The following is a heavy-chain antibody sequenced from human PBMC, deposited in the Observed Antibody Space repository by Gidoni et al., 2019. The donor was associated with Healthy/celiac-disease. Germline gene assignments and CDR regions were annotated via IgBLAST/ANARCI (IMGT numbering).Heavy chain of an antibody. Sequence: EVQLVQSGAEVKKPGESLKLSCKVSGSTFTSYWIGWLRQMPGKGLEWMGIIYPGDSDTRYSPSFQGQVTISADKSISTAYLQWSSLKASDTAMYYCARLANWGPGLYWYFDLWGRGTLVTVSS. CDR2: IYPGDSDT. V-gene: IGHV5-51*01. CDR3: ARLANWGPGLYWYFDL. CDR1: GSTFTSYW. J-gene: IGHJ2*01. D-gene: IGHD7-27*01.